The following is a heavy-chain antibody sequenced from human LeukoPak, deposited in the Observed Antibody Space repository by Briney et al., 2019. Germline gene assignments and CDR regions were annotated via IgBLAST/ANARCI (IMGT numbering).Heavy chain of an antibody. J-gene: IGHJ6*02. Sequence: GGSLRLSCAASGFTFTSYGMNWVRQAPGKGLEWVSYISSSSSTIYYADSVKGRFTISRDNAKNSLHLQMNSLRDEDTAVYYCASRHYYYYGMDVWGQGTTVTVSS. V-gene: IGHV3-48*02. CDR1: GFTFTSYG. CDR3: ASRHYYYYGMDV. CDR2: ISSSSSTI.